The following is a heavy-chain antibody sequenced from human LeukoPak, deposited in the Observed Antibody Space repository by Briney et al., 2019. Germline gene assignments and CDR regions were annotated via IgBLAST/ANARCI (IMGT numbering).Heavy chain of an antibody. CDR3: AKWEGDSSGWSYFDY. J-gene: IGHJ4*02. D-gene: IGHD6-19*01. Sequence: PGGSPRLSCAASGYTFSSYAMSWVRQAPGRGLEWVSAISGSGGSTYYADSVKGRFTISRDNSKNTLYLQMNSLRAEDTAVYYCAKWEGDSSGWSYFDYWGQGTLVTVSS. CDR2: ISGSGGST. V-gene: IGHV3-23*01. CDR1: GYTFSSYA.